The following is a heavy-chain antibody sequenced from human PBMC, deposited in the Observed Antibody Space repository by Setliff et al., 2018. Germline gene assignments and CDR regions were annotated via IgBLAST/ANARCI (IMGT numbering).Heavy chain of an antibody. CDR2: IIPIFGTA. D-gene: IGHD1-26*01. CDR3: AIPSSGNFYFDY. CDR1: GGTFSSYA. Sequence: SVKVSCKASGGTFSSYAINWVRQAPGQGLEWMGGIIPIFGTAKYAQKFQGRVTITADQSTRTAYMELSSLRSEDTAVYYCAIPSSGNFYFDYWGQGTLVTVSS. V-gene: IGHV1-69*13. J-gene: IGHJ4*02.